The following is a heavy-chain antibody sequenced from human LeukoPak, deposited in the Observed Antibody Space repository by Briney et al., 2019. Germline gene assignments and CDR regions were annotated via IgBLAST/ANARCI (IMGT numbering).Heavy chain of an antibody. CDR3: ARGTGYYGSGSLPPWAFDI. Sequence: SETLSLTCTVSGYSISSGYYWGWIRQPPGKGLEWIGSIYHSGSTYYNPSLKSRVTISVDTSKNQFSLKLSSVTAADTAVYYCARGTGYYGSGSLPPWAFDIWGQGTMVTVSS. CDR1: GYSISSGYY. V-gene: IGHV4-38-2*02. CDR2: IYHSGST. J-gene: IGHJ3*02. D-gene: IGHD3-10*01.